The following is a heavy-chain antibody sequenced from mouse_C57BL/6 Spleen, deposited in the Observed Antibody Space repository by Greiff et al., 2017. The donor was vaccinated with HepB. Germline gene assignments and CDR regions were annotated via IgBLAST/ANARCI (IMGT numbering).Heavy chain of an antibody. J-gene: IGHJ2*01. Sequence: QVQLQQPGPELVKPGASVKISCKASGYAFSSSWMNWVKQRPGKGLEWIGRIYPGDGDTNYNGKFKGKATLTADKSSSTAYMQLSSLTSADLAVSCCAPYYGRSFGYWGQGTTLTVSS. V-gene: IGHV1-82*01. D-gene: IGHD1-1*01. CDR3: APYYGRSFGY. CDR1: GYAFSSSW. CDR2: IYPGDGDT.